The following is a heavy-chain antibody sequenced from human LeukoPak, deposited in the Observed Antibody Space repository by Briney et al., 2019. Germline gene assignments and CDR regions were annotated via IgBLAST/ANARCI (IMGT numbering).Heavy chain of an antibody. D-gene: IGHD6-6*01. CDR2: VYHSGST. CDR3: ARAEYSSSWGFDY. CDR1: GGSISSSNW. J-gene: IGHJ4*02. V-gene: IGHV4-4*02. Sequence: SGTLSLTCAVSGGSISSSNWWSWVRQPPGKGLEWIGEVYHSGSTNYNPSLKSRVTISVDKPKNQFSLKLSSVTAADTAVYYCARAEYSSSWGFDYWGQGTLVTVSS.